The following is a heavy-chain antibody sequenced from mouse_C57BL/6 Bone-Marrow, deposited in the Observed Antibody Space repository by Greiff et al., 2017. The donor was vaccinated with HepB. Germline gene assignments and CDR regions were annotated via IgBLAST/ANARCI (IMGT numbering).Heavy chain of an antibody. CDR1: GFSLTSYG. Sequence: QVQLKESGPGLVAPSQSLSITCTVSGFSLTSYGVHWVRQPPGKGLEWLVVIWSDGSTTYNSALKSRLSISKDNSKSQVFLKMNSLQTDDTAMYYCARPLGSSGYEGFAYGGQGTLVTVSA. V-gene: IGHV2-6*03. CDR3: ARPLGSSGYEGFAY. CDR2: IWSDGST. J-gene: IGHJ3*01. D-gene: IGHD3-2*02.